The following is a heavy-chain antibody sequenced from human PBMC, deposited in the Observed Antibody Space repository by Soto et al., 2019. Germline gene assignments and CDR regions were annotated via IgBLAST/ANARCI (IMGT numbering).Heavy chain of an antibody. J-gene: IGHJ6*02. CDR3: ARDNDRPQLGGNYYYILDV. CDR2: IMPIFRTP. Sequence: QVQLEQSGAEVKKPGSSVKLSCKASGGTFRNSAISWVRQAPGQGLEWMGGIMPIFRTPDYAQKFQGRVTITVDESPNTAYMELSGLRSDDTAVYYCARDNDRPQLGGNYYYILDVWGHGTTVTVSS. V-gene: IGHV1-69*12. D-gene: IGHD1-1*01. CDR1: GGTFRNSA.